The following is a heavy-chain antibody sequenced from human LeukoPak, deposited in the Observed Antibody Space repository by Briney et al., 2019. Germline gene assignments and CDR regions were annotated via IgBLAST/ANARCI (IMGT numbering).Heavy chain of an antibody. D-gene: IGHD2-2*01. J-gene: IGHJ4*02. CDR2: ISAYNGNT. V-gene: IGHV1-18*01. CDR3: ARSRCSSTSCPFRD. CDR1: GYTFTGYG. Sequence: ASVKVSCKASGYTFTGYGISWVRQAPGQGLEWMGWISAYNGNTNYARKLQGRVTMTTDTSTSTAYMELRSLRSDDTAVYYCARSRCSSTSCPFRDWGQGTLVTVSS.